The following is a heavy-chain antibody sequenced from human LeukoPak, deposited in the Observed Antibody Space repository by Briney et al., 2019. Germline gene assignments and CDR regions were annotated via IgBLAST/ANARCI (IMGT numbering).Heavy chain of an antibody. J-gene: IGHJ5*02. Sequence: ASVTVSCKASGYTFTGYYIHWVRPAPGQGREWMGWIKPSSGGSDHAQKFQGRVTMTSDTSITTTNMELNSLRSDDTAVYYCAREGSGQELCPYNWFDPWGQGTLVTVSS. CDR3: AREGSGQELCPYNWFDP. CDR1: GYTFTGYY. CDR2: IKPSSGGS. D-gene: IGHD6-13*01. V-gene: IGHV1-2*02.